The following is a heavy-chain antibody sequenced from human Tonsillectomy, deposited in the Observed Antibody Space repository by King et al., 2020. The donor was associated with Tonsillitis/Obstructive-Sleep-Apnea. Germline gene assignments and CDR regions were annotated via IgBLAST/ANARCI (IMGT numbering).Heavy chain of an antibody. CDR1: GYSFTVLS. J-gene: IGHJ5*02. D-gene: IGHD1-14*01. V-gene: IGHV1-2*06. CDR3: APGGAGWFDP. CDR2: INTRKGGT. Sequence: QLVQSGAEVKKPGASVKVSCKASGYSFTVLSMYWVRQAPGQGLEWLGRINTRKGGTHYAHDFEGRITMTRDTSINTAYLELSRLMSNDTAVYYCAPGGAGWFDPWGQGTLVTVSS.